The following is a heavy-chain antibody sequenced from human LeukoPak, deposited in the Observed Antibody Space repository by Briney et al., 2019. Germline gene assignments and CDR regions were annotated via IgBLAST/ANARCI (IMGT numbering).Heavy chain of an antibody. CDR1: GFTFSDYY. V-gene: IGHV3-11*01. CDR3: AKVEEQWLVSGVMDV. CDR2: ISSSGSTI. J-gene: IGHJ6*03. D-gene: IGHD6-19*01. Sequence: GGSLRLSCAASGFTFSDYYMSWIRQAPGKGLEWVSYISSSGSTIYYADSVKGRFTISRDNSKNTLYLQMNSLRAEDTAVYYCAKVEEQWLVSGVMDVWGKGTTVTVSS.